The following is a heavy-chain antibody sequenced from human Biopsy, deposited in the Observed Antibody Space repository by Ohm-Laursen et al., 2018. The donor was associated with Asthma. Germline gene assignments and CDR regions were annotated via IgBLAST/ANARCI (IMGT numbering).Heavy chain of an antibody. V-gene: IGHV4-30-2*01. CDR1: GGSISSGGYS. CDR2: IYHSGST. J-gene: IGHJ4*02. Sequence: SETLSLTCTVSGGSISSGGYSWRWIRQPPGKGLEWIGDIYHSGSTYYNPSLKSRVTISVDRSKNQFSLKLSSVTAADTAVYYCARVKDGYNFDYWGQGTLVTVSS. CDR3: ARVKDGYNFDY. D-gene: IGHD5-24*01.